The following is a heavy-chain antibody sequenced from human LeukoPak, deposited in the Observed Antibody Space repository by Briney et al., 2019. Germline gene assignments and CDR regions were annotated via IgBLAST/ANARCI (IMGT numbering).Heavy chain of an antibody. J-gene: IGHJ6*02. CDR3: AREKIGYNSALDGMGV. CDR1: GYTFTSYG. Sequence: ASVKVSCKASGYTFTSYGISWVRQAPGQGLEWMGWISAYNGNTNYAQKLQGRVTMTTDTSTSTAYMELRSLRSDDTAVYYCAREKIGYNSALDGMGVWGQGTTVTVSS. CDR2: ISAYNGNT. V-gene: IGHV1-18*01. D-gene: IGHD6-19*01.